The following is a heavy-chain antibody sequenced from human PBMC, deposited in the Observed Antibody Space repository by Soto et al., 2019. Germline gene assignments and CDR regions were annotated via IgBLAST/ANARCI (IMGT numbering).Heavy chain of an antibody. CDR3: ARDARAPVLVPAGAYQFYYGMDV. Sequence: PSETLSLTCTVSGGSISSGDYYWSCIRQPPGKGLEWIGYIYYSGSTYYNPSLKSRVTISVDTSKNQFSLKLSSVTAADTAVYYCARDARAPVLVPAGAYQFYYGMDVWGQGTTVTVSS. J-gene: IGHJ6*02. CDR1: GGSISSGDYY. D-gene: IGHD2-2*01. CDR2: IYYSGST. V-gene: IGHV4-30-4*01.